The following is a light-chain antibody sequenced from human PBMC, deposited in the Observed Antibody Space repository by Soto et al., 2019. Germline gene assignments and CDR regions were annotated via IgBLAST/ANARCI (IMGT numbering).Light chain of an antibody. CDR3: SSYTRSSTYV. J-gene: IGLJ1*01. Sequence: QSALTQPPSVSGSPGQSVTISCTGTSSDVASYNRVSWYQQPPGTAPKLMIYEVSDRPSGVPDRFSGSKSGNTASLTISGLQAEDEADYYCSSYTRSSTYVFGTGTKLTVL. CDR2: EVS. CDR1: SSDVASYNR. V-gene: IGLV2-18*02.